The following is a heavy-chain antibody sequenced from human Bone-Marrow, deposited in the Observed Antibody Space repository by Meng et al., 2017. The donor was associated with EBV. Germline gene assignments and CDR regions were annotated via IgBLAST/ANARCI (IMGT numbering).Heavy chain of an antibody. D-gene: IGHD2-15*01. CDR1: AHACSDHN. CDR2: IDLKYGET. J-gene: IGHJ5*02. V-gene: IGHV1-69-2*01. CDR3: ATAQFDIKAVGP. Sequence: QHAAAVKKPAATTKFPSSVFAHACSDHNNLVVKQAPGNGLEGVGLIDLKYGETKYAESFRGSLTISADTYTGTAYMKLSSLPFEDTAMYYCATAQFDIKAVGPWGQGTLVTVSS.